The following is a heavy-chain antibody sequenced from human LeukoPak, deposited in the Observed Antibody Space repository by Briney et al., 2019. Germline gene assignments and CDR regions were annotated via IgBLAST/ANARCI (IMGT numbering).Heavy chain of an antibody. J-gene: IGHJ3*02. V-gene: IGHV3-66*01. D-gene: IGHD2-15*01. CDR3: ASVQGGAFDI. CDR1: GFTVSSDY. Sequence: GGSLRLSCAASGFTVSSDYMSWDRQAPGKGLEWVSVIYSGGSTYYADSVKGRFTISRDNSKNTLYLQMNSLRAEDTAVYYCASVQGGAFDIWGQGTMVTVSS. CDR2: IYSGGST.